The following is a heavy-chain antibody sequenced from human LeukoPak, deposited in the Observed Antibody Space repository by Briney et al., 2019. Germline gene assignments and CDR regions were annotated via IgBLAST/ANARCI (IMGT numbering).Heavy chain of an antibody. D-gene: IGHD2-21*02. V-gene: IGHV5-51*01. J-gene: IGHJ3*02. CDR3: ASAIVVVTAASAFDI. Sequence: LGESLKISCKGSGYSFTSHWIGWVRQMPGKGLEWMGIIYPGDSDTRYSPSFQGQVTISDDTSISTADLQWSSLKASDTAMYYCASAIVVVTAASAFDIWGQGTMVTASS. CDR1: GYSFTSHW. CDR2: IYPGDSDT.